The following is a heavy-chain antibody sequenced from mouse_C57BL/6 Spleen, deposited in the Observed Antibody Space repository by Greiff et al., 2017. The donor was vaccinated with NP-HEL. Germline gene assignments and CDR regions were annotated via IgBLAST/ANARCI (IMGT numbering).Heavy chain of an antibody. CDR3: ARYIYYGSSSSFDY. CDR2: IRNKANGYTT. J-gene: IGHJ2*01. CDR1: GFTFTDYY. V-gene: IGHV7-3*01. Sequence: EVQLVESGGGLVQPGGSLSLSCAASGFTFTDYYMSWVRQPPGKALEWLGFIRNKANGYTTEYSASVKGRFTISRDNSQSILYLQMNALRAEDSATYYCARYIYYGSSSSFDYWGQGTTLTVSS. D-gene: IGHD1-1*01.